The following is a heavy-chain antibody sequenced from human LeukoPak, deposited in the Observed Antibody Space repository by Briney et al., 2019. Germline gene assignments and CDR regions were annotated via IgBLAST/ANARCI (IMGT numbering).Heavy chain of an antibody. CDR2: IYHSGST. D-gene: IGHD6-19*01. Sequence: SETLSLTCTVSGGSISSSSYYWGWIRQPPGKGLEWIGSIYHSGSTYYNPSLKSRVTISVDTSKNQFSLKLSSVTAADTAVYYCAGDAGEQWLVGEFDYWGQGTLVTVSS. V-gene: IGHV4-39*07. J-gene: IGHJ4*02. CDR3: AGDAGEQWLVGEFDY. CDR1: GGSISSSSYY.